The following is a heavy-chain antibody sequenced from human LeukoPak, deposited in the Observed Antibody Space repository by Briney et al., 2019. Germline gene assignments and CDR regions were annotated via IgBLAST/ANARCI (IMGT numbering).Heavy chain of an antibody. CDR3: AKDPRALVRGVKQNNWFDP. CDR2: INSNSGGT. V-gene: IGHV1-2*06. CDR1: GYTFSGYY. J-gene: IGHJ5*02. D-gene: IGHD3-10*01. Sequence: ASVKVSCKASGYTFSGYYIHWVRQAPGQGLEWMGRINSNSGGTNYAQKFQGRVTMTRDTSISTAYMELSRLRSDDTAVYYCAKDPRALVRGVKQNNWFDPWGQGTLVTVSS.